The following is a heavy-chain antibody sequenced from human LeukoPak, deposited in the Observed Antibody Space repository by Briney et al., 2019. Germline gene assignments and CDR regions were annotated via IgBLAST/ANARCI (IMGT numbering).Heavy chain of an antibody. V-gene: IGHV3-23*01. Sequence: GGSLRLSCAASGFTFNNYAMAWVRQAPGKGMEWVSGINGRGGGSYHAGSVKGRFTISRDNSKNTLYLQMNSLRGEDTAVYYCAKDVESSSWYVARYGMDVWGPGTTVTVSS. CDR3: AKDVESSSWYVARYGMDV. CDR1: GFTFNNYA. J-gene: IGHJ6*01. CDR2: INGRGGGS. D-gene: IGHD6-13*01.